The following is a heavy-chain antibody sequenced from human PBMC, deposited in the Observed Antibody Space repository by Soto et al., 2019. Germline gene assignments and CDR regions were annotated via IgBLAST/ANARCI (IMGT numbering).Heavy chain of an antibody. V-gene: IGHV3-30*18. Sequence: VQLVESGGGVVQPGRSLRLSCAASGFTFSDYAMHWVRQAPGKGLEWVAVVSHDGRNTHYAASVKGRFTISRDSSQNTVSLEMTSRRAEDTAVYYCAKGGRQWLVTSDFNYWGQGALVTVSS. J-gene: IGHJ4*02. CDR2: VSHDGRNT. CDR1: GFTFSDYA. CDR3: AKGGRQWLVTSDFNY. D-gene: IGHD6-19*01.